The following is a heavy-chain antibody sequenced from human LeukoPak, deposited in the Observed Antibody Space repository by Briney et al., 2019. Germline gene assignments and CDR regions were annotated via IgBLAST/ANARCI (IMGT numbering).Heavy chain of an antibody. CDR3: ARGVDTAPIFDY. D-gene: IGHD5-18*01. V-gene: IGHV1-69*13. J-gene: IGHJ4*02. Sequence: SVTVSCKASGGTFSSYAISWVRQAPGQRLEWMGGIIPIFGTANYAQKFQGRVTITADESTSTAYMELSSLRSEDTAVYYCARGVDTAPIFDYWGQGTLVTVSS. CDR2: IIPIFGTA. CDR1: GGTFSSYA.